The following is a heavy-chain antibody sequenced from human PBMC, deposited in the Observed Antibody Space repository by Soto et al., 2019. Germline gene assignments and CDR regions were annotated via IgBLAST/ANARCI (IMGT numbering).Heavy chain of an antibody. J-gene: IGHJ4*02. CDR2: IKQDGSEK. V-gene: IGHV3-7*01. D-gene: IGHD1-7*01. Sequence: GGSLRLSCAASGFTFSSYWMSWVRQAPGKGLEWVANIKQDGSEKYYVDSVKGRFTISRDNAKNSLYLQMNSLRAEDTAVYYCARDLGTGTSLFDYWGQGTLVTVSS. CDR3: ARDLGTGTSLFDY. CDR1: GFTFSSYW.